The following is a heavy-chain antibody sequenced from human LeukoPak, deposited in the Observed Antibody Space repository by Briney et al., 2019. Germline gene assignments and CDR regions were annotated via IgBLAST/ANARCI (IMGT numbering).Heavy chain of an antibody. CDR1: GFTFSSYS. V-gene: IGHV3-48*01. CDR3: ARERPSDYTVEYPQH. J-gene: IGHJ1*01. Sequence: GGSLRLSCAASGFTFSSYSMNWVRQAPGKGLEWVSYISSSSSTIYYADSVKGRFTISRDNAKNSLYLQMNSLRAEDTAVYYCARERPSDYTVEYPQHWGQGTLVTVSS. D-gene: IGHD4-11*01. CDR2: ISSSSSTI.